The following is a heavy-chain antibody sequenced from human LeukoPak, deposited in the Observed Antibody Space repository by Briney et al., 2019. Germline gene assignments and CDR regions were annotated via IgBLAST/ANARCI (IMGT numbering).Heavy chain of an antibody. CDR2: INPSSGST. V-gene: IGHV3-23*01. J-gene: IGHJ4*02. Sequence: GGSLRLSCAASGFTFSNYAMSWVRQAPGKGLEWVSSINPSSGSTYYADSVKGRFTISGDNSKNTLYLQMNSLRAEDTAVYYCAKEHMAAAVYYFDYWGQGTLVTVSS. CDR3: AKEHMAAAVYYFDY. D-gene: IGHD6-13*01. CDR1: GFTFSNYA.